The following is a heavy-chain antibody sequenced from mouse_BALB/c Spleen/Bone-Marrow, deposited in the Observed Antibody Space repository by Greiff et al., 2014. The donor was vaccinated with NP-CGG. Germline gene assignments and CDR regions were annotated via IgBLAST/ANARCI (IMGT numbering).Heavy chain of an antibody. Sequence: EVQLVESGGGLVQPGGSLKLSWAASGFDFSGYWMTWVRQAPGKGLEWIGEINPDSRTINYKPSLKEKFIMSRDNAKNTLYLQMSKVRSEDTALYYCARNGYYGWITYWGQGTLVTVSA. V-gene: IGHV4-1*02. D-gene: IGHD2-3*01. CDR3: ARNGYYGWITY. J-gene: IGHJ3*01. CDR2: INPDSRTI. CDR1: GFDFSGYW.